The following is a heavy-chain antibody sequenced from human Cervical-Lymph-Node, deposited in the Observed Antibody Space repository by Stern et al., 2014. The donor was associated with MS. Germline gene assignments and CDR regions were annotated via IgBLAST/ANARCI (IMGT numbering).Heavy chain of an antibody. D-gene: IGHD2-8*01. J-gene: IGHJ4*02. CDR2: NDWEDDK. CDR1: GFSLSTSGMR. V-gene: IGHV2-70*04. CDR3: ARIPTNGYFDY. Sequence: SGPALVKPTQTLTLTCTFSGFSLSTSGMRVSWIRQPPGKDLEWLAPNDWEDDKFYSTSLKTRLTISKDTSKNQVVLTMTNMDPVDTATYYCARIPTNGYFDYWGQGTLVTVSS.